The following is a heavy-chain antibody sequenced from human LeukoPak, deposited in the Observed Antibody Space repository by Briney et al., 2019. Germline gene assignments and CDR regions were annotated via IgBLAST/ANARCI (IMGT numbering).Heavy chain of an antibody. D-gene: IGHD5-12*01. J-gene: IGHJ6*02. CDR3: ARGVATIRGSYYYGMDV. CDR2: INPNSGGT. V-gene: IGHV1-2*02. Sequence: ASVKVSCKASGYSFTAYYMHWVRQAPGQGLEWMGWINPNSGGTNYAQKFQGRVTMTRDTSISTAYMELSRLRSDDTAVYYCARGVATIRGSYYYGMDVWGQGTTVTVSS. CDR1: GYSFTAYY.